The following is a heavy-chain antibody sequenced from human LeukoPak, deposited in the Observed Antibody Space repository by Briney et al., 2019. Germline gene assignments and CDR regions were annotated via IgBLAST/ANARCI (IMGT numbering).Heavy chain of an antibody. J-gene: IGHJ4*02. V-gene: IGHV4-34*01. D-gene: IGHD2-2*01. CDR2: INHSGST. Sequence: SETLSLTCAVYGGSFRGYYWTWIRQLQGKGLGWIGGINHSGSTNYNPSLKSRVTISVDTSKNQFSLKLSSVTAADTAVYYCARSDAYCSSTNCPYLGGWFDYWGQGTLVTVSS. CDR3: ARSDAYCSSTNCPYLGGWFDY. CDR1: GGSFRGYY.